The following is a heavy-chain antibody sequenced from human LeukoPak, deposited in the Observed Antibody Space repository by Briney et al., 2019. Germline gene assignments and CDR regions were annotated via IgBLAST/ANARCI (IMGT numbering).Heavy chain of an antibody. CDR3: ASVDYGEWGGYFDY. CDR2: IYSPGT. V-gene: IGHV4-61*02. Sequence: PSQTLSLTCTVSAGSINSGDYYWSWIRQPAGKGLEWIGRIYSPGTNYNYNPSLKSRVTISIDTSKNQFSLKLTSVTAADTAVYYCASVDYGEWGGYFDYWGQGTLVPVSS. CDR1: AGSINSGDYY. D-gene: IGHD3-10*01. J-gene: IGHJ4*02.